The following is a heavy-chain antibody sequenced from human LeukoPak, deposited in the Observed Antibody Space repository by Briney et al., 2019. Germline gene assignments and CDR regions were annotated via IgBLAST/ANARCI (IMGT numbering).Heavy chain of an antibody. CDR1: GFTFSSYG. CDR2: ISGSGGST. D-gene: IGHD3-22*01. V-gene: IGHV3-23*01. CDR3: TTEVHYDSSGYYHGGGYFDY. J-gene: IGHJ4*02. Sequence: GGSLRLSCAASGFTFSSYGMSWVRQAPGKGLEWVSAISGSGGSTYYADSVKGRFTISRDNSKNTLYLQMNSLKTEDTAVYYCTTEVHYDSSGYYHGGGYFDYWGQGTLVTVSS.